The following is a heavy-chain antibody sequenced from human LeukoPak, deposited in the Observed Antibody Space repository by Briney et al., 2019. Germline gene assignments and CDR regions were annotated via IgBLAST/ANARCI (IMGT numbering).Heavy chain of an antibody. D-gene: IGHD3-9*01. J-gene: IGHJ6*03. CDR3: ARESRYYDILTGYYYMDV. CDR1: GGTFSSYA. Sequence: ASVKVSCKASGGTFSSYAISWVRQAPGQGLEWMGGIIPIFGTANYAQKFQGRVTITADESTSTAYMELSSLRSEDTAVYYCARESRYYDILTGYYYMDVWGKGTTVTVSS. CDR2: IIPIFGTA. V-gene: IGHV1-69*13.